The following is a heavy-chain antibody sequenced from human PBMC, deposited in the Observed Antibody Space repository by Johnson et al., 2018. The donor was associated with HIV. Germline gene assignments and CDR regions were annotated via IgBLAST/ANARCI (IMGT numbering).Heavy chain of an antibody. CDR1: GFTVSSNY. CDR3: AKASSNSNFDAFDI. V-gene: IGHV3-66*01. J-gene: IGHJ3*02. Sequence: VQLVESGGGLVQPGGSLRLSCAASGFTVSSNYMSWVRQAPGKGLEWVSVIYSGGSTYYAASVKGRFTISSDNSKNTLYPQMNSLRAEDTAVYYCAKASSNSNFDAFDIWGQGTMVTVSS. CDR2: IYSGGST. D-gene: IGHD3-3*02.